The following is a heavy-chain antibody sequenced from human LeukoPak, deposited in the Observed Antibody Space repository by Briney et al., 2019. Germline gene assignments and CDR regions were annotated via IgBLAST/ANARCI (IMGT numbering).Heavy chain of an antibody. CDR3: AKASYSYGNDAFDI. V-gene: IGHV3-23*01. CDR2: IRGGGAGA. CDR1: GFTFSNFA. Sequence: GGSLRLSCAASGFTFSNFAMSWGRQVPEKGLEWVSTIRGGGAGAHYADSVKGRFTISRDNSKNTLYVEMNSLRAEDTAVYFCAKASYSYGNDAFDIWGQGTKVTVSS. D-gene: IGHD5-18*01. J-gene: IGHJ3*02.